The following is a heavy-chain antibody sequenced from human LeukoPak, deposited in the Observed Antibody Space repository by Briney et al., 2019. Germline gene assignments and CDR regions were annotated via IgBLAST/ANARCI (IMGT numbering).Heavy chain of an antibody. J-gene: IGHJ4*02. CDR3: SRTRRGQIGWTNDY. D-gene: IGHD6-19*01. Sequence: SGPTLVNPTQTLTLTCTFSGFSLSTSGVGVGWIRQPPGKALEWLALIYWDDDKRYSPSLKSRLTITKDTSKNLVVLTMTNMDPVDTATYYCSRTRRGQIGWTNDYWGQGTLVSVSS. CDR1: GFSLSTSGVG. V-gene: IGHV2-5*02. CDR2: IYWDDDK.